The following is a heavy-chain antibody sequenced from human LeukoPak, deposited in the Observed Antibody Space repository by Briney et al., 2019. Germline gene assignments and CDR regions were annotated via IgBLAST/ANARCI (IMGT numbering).Heavy chain of an antibody. CDR1: GGSISSSSYY. D-gene: IGHD3-22*01. CDR2: IYYSGST. V-gene: IGHV4-39*02. CDR3: AREELDSSGYYFDFDY. J-gene: IGHJ4*02. Sequence: SETLSLTCTVSGGSISSSSYYWGWIRQPPGKGLEWIGSIYYSGSTYYNPSLKSRVTISVDTSKNQFSLKLSSVTAADTAVYYCAREELDSSGYYFDFDYWGQGTLVTVSS.